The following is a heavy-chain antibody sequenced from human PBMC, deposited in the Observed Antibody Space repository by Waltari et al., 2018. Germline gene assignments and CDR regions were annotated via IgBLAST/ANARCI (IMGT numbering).Heavy chain of an antibody. CDR3: ASIPRYYYDNSGYYSDY. Sequence: QVQLVQSGAEVKKPGASVKVSCKASGYTFTGYYMHWVRQAPGQGLEWMGRINPNSGGTNYAQKFQGRVTMTRDTSISTAYMELSRLRSDDTAVYYCASIPRYYYDNSGYYSDYWGQGTLVTVSS. D-gene: IGHD3-22*01. CDR1: GYTFTGYY. CDR2: INPNSGGT. V-gene: IGHV1-2*06. J-gene: IGHJ4*02.